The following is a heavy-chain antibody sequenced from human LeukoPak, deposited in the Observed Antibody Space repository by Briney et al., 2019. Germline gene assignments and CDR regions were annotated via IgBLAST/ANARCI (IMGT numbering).Heavy chain of an antibody. D-gene: IGHD1-14*01. J-gene: IGHJ6*04. V-gene: IGHV3-7*03. CDR3: ALPAPYYYYGLDV. CDR2: IREDGSER. Sequence: PGGSLRLFCAASGFTFSSYWMSWVRQAPGRGLQGVANIREDGSERYYVDSVKDRFTIYRDNAKNSLYLQMNSLRAEDTALYYCALPAPYYYYGLDVWGKGTTVTVSS. CDR1: GFTFSSYW.